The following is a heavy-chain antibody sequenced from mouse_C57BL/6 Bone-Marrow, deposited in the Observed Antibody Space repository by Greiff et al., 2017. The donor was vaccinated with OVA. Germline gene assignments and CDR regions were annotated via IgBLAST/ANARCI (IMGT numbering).Heavy chain of an antibody. D-gene: IGHD1-1*01. CDR2: INPNNGGT. Sequence: VQLQQSGPELVKPGASVKISCKASGYTFTDYYMNWVKQSHGKSLEWIGDINPNNGGTSYNQKFKGKATLTVDKSSSTAYMELRSLTSEDSAVYYCARFRITTVVPYFDYWGQGTTLTVSS. CDR3: ARFRITTVVPYFDY. J-gene: IGHJ2*01. CDR1: GYTFTDYY. V-gene: IGHV1-26*01.